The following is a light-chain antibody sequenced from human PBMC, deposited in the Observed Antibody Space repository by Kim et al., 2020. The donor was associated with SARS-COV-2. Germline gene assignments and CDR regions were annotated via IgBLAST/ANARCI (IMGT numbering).Light chain of an antibody. Sequence: VCPGEGATLSGRSSDTISNNLAWYQQIPGQAPRLLIYGASTRAAGIPARFSGSGSGTEFTLTISSLQSEDFVIYYCQQYNHWPLTFGGGTKVDIK. J-gene: IGKJ4*01. CDR1: DTISNN. V-gene: IGKV3-15*01. CDR2: GAS. CDR3: QQYNHWPLT.